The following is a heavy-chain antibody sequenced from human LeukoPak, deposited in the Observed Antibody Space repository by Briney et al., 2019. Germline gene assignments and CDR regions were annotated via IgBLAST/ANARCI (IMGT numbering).Heavy chain of an antibody. J-gene: IGHJ4*02. Sequence: SETLSLTCAVYGGSFSGYYWSWIRQPPGKGLEWIGEINHSGSTNYNPSLKSRVTISVDTSKNQFSLKLSSVTAADTAVYYCARGTNTSFFDYWGQGTLVTVSS. CDR2: INHSGST. V-gene: IGHV4-34*01. CDR3: ARGTNTSFFDY. D-gene: IGHD2-2*02. CDR1: GGSFSGYY.